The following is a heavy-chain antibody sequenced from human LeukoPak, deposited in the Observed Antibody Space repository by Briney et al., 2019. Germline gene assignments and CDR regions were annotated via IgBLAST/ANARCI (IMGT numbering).Heavy chain of an antibody. CDR3: ARGGDSSYYGDY. J-gene: IGHJ4*02. V-gene: IGHV3-66*01. Sequence: GGSLRLSCAASGFTVSSNYMNWVRQAPGKGLEWVSLIYSGGSTHYADSVKGRFTISRGNSKNTLYPQMNSLRAEDTAVYYCARGGDSSYYGDYWGQGTLVTVSS. D-gene: IGHD3-22*01. CDR1: GFTVSSNY. CDR2: IYSGGST.